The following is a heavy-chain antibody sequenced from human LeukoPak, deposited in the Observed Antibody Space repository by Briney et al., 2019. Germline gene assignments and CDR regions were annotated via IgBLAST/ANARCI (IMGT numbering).Heavy chain of an antibody. V-gene: IGHV4-4*02. D-gene: IGHD2-15*01. J-gene: IGHJ4*02. CDR3: ARAPRCSGGSCYSFDH. Sequence: GSLRLSCAASGFTFSNAWMSWVRQPPGKGLEWIGSIYYSGSTYYNPSLKSRVTISVDTSKNQFSLKLSSVTAADTAVYYCARAPRCSGGSCYSFDHWGQGTLVTVSS. CDR2: IYYSGST. CDR1: GFTFSNAW.